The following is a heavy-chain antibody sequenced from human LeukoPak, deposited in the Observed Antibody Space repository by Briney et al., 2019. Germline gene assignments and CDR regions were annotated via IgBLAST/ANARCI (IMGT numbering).Heavy chain of an antibody. J-gene: IGHJ4*02. D-gene: IGHD1-1*01. Sequence: GGSLRLSCAASGFTFDDYGMIWVRQAPGKGLEWVSSINWDGGSTGYADSVKGRFTISRDSVENSLYLQMNSLRAEDTALYYCARDNWDDGGLDYWGQGTLVTVSS. CDR3: ARDNWDDGGLDY. CDR2: INWDGGST. CDR1: GFTFDDYG. V-gene: IGHV3-20*04.